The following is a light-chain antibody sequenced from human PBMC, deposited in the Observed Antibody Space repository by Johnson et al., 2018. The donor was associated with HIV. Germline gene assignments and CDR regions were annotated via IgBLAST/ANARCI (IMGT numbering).Light chain of an antibody. CDR3: GTWDSSLAPV. CDR1: SSNIGNNY. J-gene: IGLJ1*01. Sequence: QSVLTQPPSVSAAPGQKVTISCSGSSSNIGNNYVSWYQQIPGTAPKLLIYYNNKRPSGIPDRFSGSKSGTSATLGITGLQTGDEADYYCGTWDSSLAPVFGTGTKVTVL. CDR2: YNN. V-gene: IGLV1-51*01.